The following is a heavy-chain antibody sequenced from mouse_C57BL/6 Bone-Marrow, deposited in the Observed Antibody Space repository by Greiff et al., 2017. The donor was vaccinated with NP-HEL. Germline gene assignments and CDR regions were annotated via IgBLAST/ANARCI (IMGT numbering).Heavy chain of an antibody. Sequence: VQLQQSGAELVRPGASVKLSCTASGFNIKDDYMHWVKQRPEQGLEWIGCIDPENGDTEYASNFQGKATITANTSSNTAYLQLSSLTSEDTAVYYCTTRERSNNVGAMEYWGQGTSVTVSA. CDR3: TTRERSNNVGAMEY. CDR2: IDPENGDT. CDR1: GFNIKDDY. J-gene: IGHJ4*01. V-gene: IGHV14-4*01. D-gene: IGHD2-5*01.